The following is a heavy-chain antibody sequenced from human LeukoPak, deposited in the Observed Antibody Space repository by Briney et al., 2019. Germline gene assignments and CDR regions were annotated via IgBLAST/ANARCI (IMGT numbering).Heavy chain of an antibody. CDR3: AKKGGFTYGDPFDF. CDR2: ISGGGGST. D-gene: IGHD5-18*01. V-gene: IGHV3-23*01. Sequence: GGTLRLSCAASGFTFSSYGMSRVRQAPGKGLEWVSAISGGGGSTYYSDPVKGRFTISRDNSRNTLYLQMNSLRAEDTAVYHCAKKGGFTYGDPFDFWGQGTLVTVSS. CDR1: GFTFSSYG. J-gene: IGHJ4*02.